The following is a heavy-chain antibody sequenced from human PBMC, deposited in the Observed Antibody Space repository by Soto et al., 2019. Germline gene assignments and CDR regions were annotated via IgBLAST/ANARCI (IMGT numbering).Heavy chain of an antibody. CDR3: ARSYSNNWYFQH. Sequence: QVQLQESGPRLVKPSETLSLTCTVSGDSISSYYWTWIRQPPGKGLEWIGYMYNSGSTNYNPSLKSRVTMSVDTSKNQFSLKLTSVTAADTAVYYCARSYSNNWYFQHWGQGTLVTVSS. CDR2: MYNSGST. V-gene: IGHV4-59*01. D-gene: IGHD6-13*01. J-gene: IGHJ1*01. CDR1: GDSISSYY.